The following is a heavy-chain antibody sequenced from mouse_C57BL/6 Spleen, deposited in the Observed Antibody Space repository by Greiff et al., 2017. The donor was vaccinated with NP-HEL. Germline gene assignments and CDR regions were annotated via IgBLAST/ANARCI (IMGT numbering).Heavy chain of an antibody. CDR2: IDPEDGET. V-gene: IGHV14-2*01. J-gene: IGHJ2*01. Sequence: EVKVVESGAELVKPGASVKLSCTASGFNITDYYMHWVKQRTEQGLEWIGRIDPEDGETKYAPKFQGKATITADTSSNTAYLQLSSLTSEDTAVYYCARTTVVATGDYFDYWGQGTTLTVSS. CDR1: GFNITDYY. CDR3: ARTTVVATGDYFDY. D-gene: IGHD1-1*01.